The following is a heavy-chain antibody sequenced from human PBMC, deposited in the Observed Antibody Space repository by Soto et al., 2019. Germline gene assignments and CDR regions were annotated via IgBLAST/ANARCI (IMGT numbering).Heavy chain of an antibody. CDR3: ARDSLGYCSSTSCYKPYYYYGMDV. V-gene: IGHV3-21*01. CDR2: ISSSSSYI. J-gene: IGHJ6*02. D-gene: IGHD2-2*02. Sequence: WGSLRLSCAASGFTFSSYSMNWVRQAPGKGLEWVSSISSSSSYIYYADSVKGRFTISRDNAKNSLYLQMNSLRAEDTAVYYCARDSLGYCSSTSCYKPYYYYGMDVWGQGTTVTVSS. CDR1: GFTFSSYS.